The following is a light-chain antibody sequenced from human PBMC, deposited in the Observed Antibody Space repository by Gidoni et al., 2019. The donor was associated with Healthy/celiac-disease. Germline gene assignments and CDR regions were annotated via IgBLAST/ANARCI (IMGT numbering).Light chain of an antibody. J-gene: IGLJ2*01. CDR1: KLGDKY. V-gene: IGLV3-1*01. Sequence: SYELPQPPSVSVSPGQTASITCSGDKLGDKYACWYQQKPGQSPVLVIYQDSKRPSGFPERFSGSNSWNTATLTISGTQAMDEADYYCQAWDSSTAVFGGGTKLTVL. CDR3: QAWDSSTAV. CDR2: QDS.